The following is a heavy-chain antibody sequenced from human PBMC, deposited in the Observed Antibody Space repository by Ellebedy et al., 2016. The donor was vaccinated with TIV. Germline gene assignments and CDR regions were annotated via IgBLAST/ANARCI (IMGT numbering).Heavy chain of an antibody. Sequence: SETLSLTXAVYGGSFSGYYWSWIRQPPGKGLEWIGEINHSGSTNYNPSLKSRVTISVDTSKNQFSLKLSSVTAADTAVYYCARDGGVVPAAMGGGYWGQGTLVTVSS. CDR2: INHSGST. CDR1: GGSFSGYY. V-gene: IGHV4-34*01. D-gene: IGHD2-2*01. CDR3: ARDGGVVPAAMGGGY. J-gene: IGHJ4*02.